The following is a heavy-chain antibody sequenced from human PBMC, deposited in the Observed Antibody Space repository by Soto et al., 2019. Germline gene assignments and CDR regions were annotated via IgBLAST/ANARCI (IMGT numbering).Heavy chain of an antibody. CDR1: GYTFTSYG. Sequence: ASVKVSCKVSGYTFTSYGISWVRQAPGQGLEWMGWISAYNGNTNYAQKLQGRVTMTTDTSTSTAYMELRSLRSDDTAVYYCAREGYYDILTGSYPYYYYGMDVWGQGTTVTVSS. CDR2: ISAYNGNT. D-gene: IGHD3-9*01. J-gene: IGHJ6*02. CDR3: AREGYYDILTGSYPYYYYGMDV. V-gene: IGHV1-18*01.